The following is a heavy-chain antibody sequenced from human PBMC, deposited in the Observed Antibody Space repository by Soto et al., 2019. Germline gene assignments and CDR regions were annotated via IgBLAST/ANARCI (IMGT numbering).Heavy chain of an antibody. CDR3: ARDHDYDSSGYDY. V-gene: IGHV1-3*01. Sequence: ASGKVSCKASGYTFTSYAMHWVRQAPGQRLEWMGWINAGNGNTKYSQKFQGRVTITRDTSTSTAYMELRSLRSDDTAVYYCARDHDYDSSGYDYWGQGTLVTVSS. J-gene: IGHJ4*02. CDR1: GYTFTSYA. D-gene: IGHD3-22*01. CDR2: INAGNGNT.